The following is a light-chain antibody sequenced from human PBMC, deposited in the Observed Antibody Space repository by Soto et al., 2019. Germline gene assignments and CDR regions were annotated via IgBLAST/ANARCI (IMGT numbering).Light chain of an antibody. CDR1: SSKIGKNY. J-gene: IGLJ1*01. CDR2: DNN. V-gene: IGLV1-51*01. Sequence: QSVLTQPPSVSAAPGQKVTISCSGNSSKIGKNYVSRYQQLPGTAPKLLIYDNNKRPSGIPDRFSGSKSGTSATLGITGLQTGDEADYYCGTWDSSLSAGYVFGTGTKVTVL. CDR3: GTWDSSLSAGYV.